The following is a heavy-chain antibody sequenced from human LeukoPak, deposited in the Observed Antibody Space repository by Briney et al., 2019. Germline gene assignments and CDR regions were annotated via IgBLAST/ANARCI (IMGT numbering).Heavy chain of an antibody. CDR3: ARARSRVFDY. CDR2: IKQDGSEK. V-gene: IGHV3-7*01. Sequence: GGSLRVSCAASGFTFSSCWMSWVRQAPGKGLEWVANIKQDGSEKYYVDSVKGRFTISRDNAKNSLYLQMNSLRAEDTAVYYCARARSRVFDYWGQGTLVTVSS. J-gene: IGHJ4*02. CDR1: GFTFSSCW. D-gene: IGHD6-13*01.